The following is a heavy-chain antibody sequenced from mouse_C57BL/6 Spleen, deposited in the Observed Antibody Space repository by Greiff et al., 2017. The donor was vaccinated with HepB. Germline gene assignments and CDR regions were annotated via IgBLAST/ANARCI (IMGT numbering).Heavy chain of an antibody. CDR1: GYTFTSYW. V-gene: IGHV1-55*01. CDR2: IYPGSGST. Sequence: VQLQQPGAELVKPGASVKMSCKASGYTFTSYWITWVKQRPGQGLEWIGDIYPGSGSTNYNEKFKSKATLTVDTSSSTAYMQLSSLTSEDSAVYYCARGGMVTGYFDVWGTGTTVTVSS. CDR3: ARGGMVTGYFDV. D-gene: IGHD2-3*01. J-gene: IGHJ1*03.